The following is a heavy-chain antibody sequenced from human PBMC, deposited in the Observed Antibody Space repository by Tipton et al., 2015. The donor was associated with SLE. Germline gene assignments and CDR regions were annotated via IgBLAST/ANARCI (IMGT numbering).Heavy chain of an antibody. CDR2: IFYTGNT. Sequence: TLSLTCTVSGASINRAGYFWTWVRQHPGKGLEWIGHIFYTGNTYYNPSLKSRVTISVDTSEKQFSLKLNSVTAADTAVYYCARETVVTPMGYYYYGLDVWGQGTTVIVSS. CDR3: ARETVVTPMGYYYYGLDV. CDR1: GASINRAGYF. D-gene: IGHD4-23*01. V-gene: IGHV4-31*03. J-gene: IGHJ6*02.